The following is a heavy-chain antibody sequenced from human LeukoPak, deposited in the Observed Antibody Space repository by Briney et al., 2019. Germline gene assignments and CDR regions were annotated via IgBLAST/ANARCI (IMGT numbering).Heavy chain of an antibody. V-gene: IGHV1-2*02. D-gene: IGHD3-10*01. CDR3: ARDPPIGGADVFDI. CDR1: GYTFTGYY. CDR2: INPNSGGT. J-gene: IGHJ3*02. Sequence: ASVRVSCMAAGYTFTGYYMRWVRQAPGQGLEWMGWINPNSGGTNYAQKFQGRVTMTRDTSISTAYMELSRLTSDDTAVYYCARDPPIGGADVFDIWGPGKLGSVSS.